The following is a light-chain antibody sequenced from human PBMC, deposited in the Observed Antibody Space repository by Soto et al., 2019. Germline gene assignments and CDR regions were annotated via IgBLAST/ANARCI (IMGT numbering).Light chain of an antibody. CDR1: QSVSSSF. CDR3: QQYGGSPLFT. Sequence: EIVLTQSPGTLSLSPGERATLSCRASQSVSSSFLAWYQQKPGQAPRLLMYGASNSATGIPDRFSGSGSGTDFTLTIIRLEPEDFAVYYCQQYGGSPLFTFGPGTKVDIK. V-gene: IGKV3-20*01. CDR2: GAS. J-gene: IGKJ3*01.